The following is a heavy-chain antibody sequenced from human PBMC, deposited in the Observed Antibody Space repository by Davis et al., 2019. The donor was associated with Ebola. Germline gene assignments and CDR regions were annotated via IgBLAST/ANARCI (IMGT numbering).Heavy chain of an antibody. CDR2: IYYSGST. V-gene: IGHV4-39*02. J-gene: IGHJ4*01. CDR3: VRDSGYYSHDY. Sequence: MPSETLSLTCTVSGGSITSSTYYWGWIRQPPGKGLEWIGSIYYSGSTYYNPSLKSRVTISIDTSKNQFSLKLSSVTAADTAVYYCVRDSGYYSHDYWGHGTLVTVSS. D-gene: IGHD5-12*01. CDR1: GGSITSSTYY.